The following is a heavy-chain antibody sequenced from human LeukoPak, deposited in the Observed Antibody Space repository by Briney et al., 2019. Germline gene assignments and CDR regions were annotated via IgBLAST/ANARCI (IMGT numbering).Heavy chain of an antibody. CDR1: GFTFSSYA. D-gene: IGHD2-2*01. CDR3: AKDQRFTYLGYCSSTSCRGNYFDY. Sequence: GGSLRLSCAASGFTFSSYAMSWVRQAPGKGLEWVSAISGSGGSTYYADSVKGRFTISRDNSKNTLYLQMNSLRAEDTAVYYCAKDQRFTYLGYCSSTSCRGNYFDYWGQGTLVTVSS. CDR2: ISGSGGST. V-gene: IGHV3-23*01. J-gene: IGHJ4*02.